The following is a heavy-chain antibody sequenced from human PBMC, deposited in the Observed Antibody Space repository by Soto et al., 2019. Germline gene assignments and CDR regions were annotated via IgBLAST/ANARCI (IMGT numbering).Heavy chain of an antibody. D-gene: IGHD1-1*01. V-gene: IGHV1-18*01. CDR2: ISAHNGNT. Sequence: QVHLVQSGAEVKKPGASVKVSCKASGYTFTSYGITWVRQAPGQGLEWMGWISAHNGNTDYAQKLQGRVIVTRDTYTSTAYMELRRLISDDTAVYYCARGRYGDYWGQGALVTVSS. CDR1: GYTFTSYG. J-gene: IGHJ4*02. CDR3: ARGRYGDY.